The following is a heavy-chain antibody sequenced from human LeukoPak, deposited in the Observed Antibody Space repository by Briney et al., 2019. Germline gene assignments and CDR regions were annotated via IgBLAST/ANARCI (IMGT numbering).Heavy chain of an antibody. Sequence: SETLSLTCTVSGYSISSGYYWGWIRQPPGKGLEWIGSIYHSGSTYYNPSLKSRVTISVDTSKNQFSLKLSSVTAADTAVYYCAREGYSSGWLDYWGQGTLVTVSS. V-gene: IGHV4-38-2*02. J-gene: IGHJ4*02. CDR1: GYSISSGYY. D-gene: IGHD6-19*01. CDR2: IYHSGST. CDR3: AREGYSSGWLDY.